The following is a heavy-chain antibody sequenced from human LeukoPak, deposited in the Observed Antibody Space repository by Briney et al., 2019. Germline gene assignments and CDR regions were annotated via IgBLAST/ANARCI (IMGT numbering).Heavy chain of an antibody. CDR1: GGSISSSSYY. V-gene: IGHV4-39*07. Sequence: PSETLSLTCTVSGGSISSSSYYWGWIRQPPGKGLEWIGSIYYSGSTYYNPSLKSRVTISVDTSKNQFSLKLSSVTAADTAVYYCARGPRYSNYVDYWGQGTLVTVSS. D-gene: IGHD4-11*01. CDR2: IYYSGST. J-gene: IGHJ4*02. CDR3: ARGPRYSNYVDY.